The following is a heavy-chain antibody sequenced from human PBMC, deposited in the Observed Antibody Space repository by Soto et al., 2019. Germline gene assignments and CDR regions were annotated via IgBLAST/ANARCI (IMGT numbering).Heavy chain of an antibody. V-gene: IGHV4-39*01. D-gene: IGHD3-10*01. CDR3: AGRSSLASVQVYFGEISTYNRFDP. Sequence: SETLSLTCTVSNGSISSAIYYWGWIRQPPGKGLEWVGSIYHSGSTYYNPSLQGRVTISVDTSKNQFSLKLSSVTAADTAVYFCAGRSSLASVQVYFGEISTYNRFDPRGQGTLVTV. CDR2: IYHSGST. J-gene: IGHJ5*02. CDR1: NGSISSAIYY.